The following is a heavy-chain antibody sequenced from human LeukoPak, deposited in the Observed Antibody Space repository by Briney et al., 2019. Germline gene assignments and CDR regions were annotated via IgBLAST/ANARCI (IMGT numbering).Heavy chain of an antibody. J-gene: IGHJ4*02. CDR3: AKDLRFGKSPGNRLDY. CDR2: LSGSGGAT. Sequence: GGSLPLSCAASGFSFSGYAMSWVRQAPGKGLEWVSALSGSGGATYYTDSVKGRFTISRDNSKDTLYLQMNSLRAEDTAVYYCAKDLRFGKSPGNRLDYWAQGTLVIVSS. D-gene: IGHD3-10*01. V-gene: IGHV3-23*01. CDR1: GFSFSGYA.